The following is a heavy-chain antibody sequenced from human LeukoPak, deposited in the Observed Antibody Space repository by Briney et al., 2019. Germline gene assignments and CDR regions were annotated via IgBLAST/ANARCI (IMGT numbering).Heavy chain of an antibody. Sequence: GASVKVSCKVSGYTLTELSMHWVRQAPGKGLEWMGGFDPEDGETIYTQKFQGRVTMTEDTSTDTAYMELSSLRSEDTAVYYCATRRITMVRGVIIKEYYFDYWGQGTLVIVSS. V-gene: IGHV1-24*01. CDR1: GYTLTELS. CDR2: FDPEDGET. CDR3: ATRRITMVRGVIIKEYYFDY. J-gene: IGHJ4*02. D-gene: IGHD3-10*01.